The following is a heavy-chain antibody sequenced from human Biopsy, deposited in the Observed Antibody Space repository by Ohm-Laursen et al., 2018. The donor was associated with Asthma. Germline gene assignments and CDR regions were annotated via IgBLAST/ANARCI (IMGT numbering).Heavy chain of an antibody. CDR3: ARAVDYSHYYGIGV. V-gene: IGHV1-18*01. J-gene: IGHJ6*02. Sequence: ASVKVSCKTSGYTFNSAGITWVRQAPGQGLEWMGWISVYNGNTKVAQKLQDRVTMITDTSTSTAYMELRSLRSDDTAVYFCARAVDYSHYYGIGVWGPGTTVTVS. CDR1: GYTFNSAG. D-gene: IGHD3-10*01. CDR2: ISVYNGNT.